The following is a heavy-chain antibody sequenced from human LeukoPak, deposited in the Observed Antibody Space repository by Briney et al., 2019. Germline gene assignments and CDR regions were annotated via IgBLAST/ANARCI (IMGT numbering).Heavy chain of an antibody. CDR3: ATAPPVPYYFDY. D-gene: IGHD1-1*01. CDR2: ISGSGGST. CDR1: GFTFSSYA. J-gene: IGHJ4*02. V-gene: IGHV3-23*01. Sequence: GGSLRLSCAASGFTFSSYAMSWVRQAPGKGLEWVSAISGSGGSTYYADSVKGRFTISRDDSKNTLYLQMNNLRAEDMAVYYCATAPPVPYYFDYWGQGTLVTVSS.